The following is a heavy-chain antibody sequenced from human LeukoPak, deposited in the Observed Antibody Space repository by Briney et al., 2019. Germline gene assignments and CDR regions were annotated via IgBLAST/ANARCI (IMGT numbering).Heavy chain of an antibody. J-gene: IGHJ6*03. D-gene: IGHD3-10*01. CDR1: GFTFSSYG. Sequence: GGSLRLSCAASGFTFSSYGMHWVRQAPGKGLEWVAFIRYDGSNKYYADSVKGRFTISRDNSKNTLYLQMNSLRAEDTAVYYCAKDPYYYGSGSYFKGYYMDVWGKGTTVTISS. V-gene: IGHV3-30*02. CDR2: IRYDGSNK. CDR3: AKDPYYYGSGSYFKGYYMDV.